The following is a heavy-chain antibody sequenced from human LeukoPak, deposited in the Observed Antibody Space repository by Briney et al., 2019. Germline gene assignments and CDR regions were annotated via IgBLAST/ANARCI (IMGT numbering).Heavy chain of an antibody. V-gene: IGHV3-21*01. Sequence: GGSLRLSCAASGFTFSTDSMNWVRQHPGKGLEWVSSISSSSSYIYFADSVKGRFTISRDNAKNSLYLQMNSLRAEDTAVYYCARDRLSVSGDDYWGQGTLVTVSS. CDR2: ISSSSSYI. D-gene: IGHD7-27*01. CDR3: ARDRLSVSGDDY. CDR1: GFTFSTDS. J-gene: IGHJ4*02.